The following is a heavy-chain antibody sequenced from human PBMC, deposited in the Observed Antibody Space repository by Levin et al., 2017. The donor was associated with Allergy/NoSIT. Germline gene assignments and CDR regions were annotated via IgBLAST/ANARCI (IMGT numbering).Heavy chain of an antibody. CDR3: ARAMREYYYDSSGYLGAFDI. J-gene: IGHJ3*02. D-gene: IGHD3-22*01. Sequence: SGGSLRLSCAASGFTFSSYAMHWVRQAPGKGLEWVAVISYDGSNKYYADSVKGRFTISRDNSKNTLYLQMNSLRAEDTAVYYCARAMREYYYDSSGYLGAFDIWGQGTMVTVSS. CDR1: GFTFSSYA. V-gene: IGHV3-30-3*01. CDR2: ISYDGSNK.